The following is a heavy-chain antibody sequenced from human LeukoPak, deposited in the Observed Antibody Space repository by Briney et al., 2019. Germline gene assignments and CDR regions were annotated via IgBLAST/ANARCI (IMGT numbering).Heavy chain of an antibody. D-gene: IGHD6-19*01. V-gene: IGHV3-23*01. J-gene: IGHJ4*02. Sequence: GGSLRLSCAASGFTIGGFAMTWVRQAPGKGLEWVSSIGSDYKTHYSDSVKGRFTISRDNSKNTLYLQMNSLRAEDTAVYYCARDVGGWYFDYWGQGTLVTVSS. CDR1: GFTIGGFA. CDR2: IGSDYKT. CDR3: ARDVGGWYFDY.